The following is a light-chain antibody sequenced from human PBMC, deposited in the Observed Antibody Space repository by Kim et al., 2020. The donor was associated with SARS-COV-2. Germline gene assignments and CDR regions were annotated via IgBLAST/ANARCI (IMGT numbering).Light chain of an antibody. CDR2: ATS. Sequence: GTSAPPSFRTSQTLRCELVAWYQQKPGPPPRPPIHATSRRATGIPDRFSGSGSGTDFPLTISRLEPEDFAVYFCQQFVESPMYSFGQGTKLEI. V-gene: IGKV3-20*01. CDR1: QTLRCEL. J-gene: IGKJ2*03. CDR3: QQFVESPMYS.